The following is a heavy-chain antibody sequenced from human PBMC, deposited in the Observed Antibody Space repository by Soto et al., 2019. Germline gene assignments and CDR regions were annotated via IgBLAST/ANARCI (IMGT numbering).Heavy chain of an antibody. Sequence: EVHLVESGGGLVQPGGSLRLSCAASGFTFSSYSLNWVRQALGKGLEWDSYITSSGTTVYYADSVRGRFTISRDNAKNSLYLQMISLRDDGTAVYYCGRGSSNWAYYLDFCGQGTLVTVSA. CDR2: ITSSGTTV. V-gene: IGHV3-48*02. CDR3: GRGSSNWAYYLDF. D-gene: IGHD6-13*01. CDR1: GFTFSSYS. J-gene: IGHJ4*02.